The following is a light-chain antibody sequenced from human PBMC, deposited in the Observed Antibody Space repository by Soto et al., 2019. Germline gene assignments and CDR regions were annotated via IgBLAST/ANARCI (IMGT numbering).Light chain of an antibody. CDR2: DVS. CDR1: QSFSSS. V-gene: IGKV3-11*01. CDR3: QQGSAWPYT. J-gene: IGKJ2*01. Sequence: EIVLTQSPAMLSLSPGDRATLSCRASQSFSSSLAWYQQKSGQAPGLLMYDVSKRATGIPARFSGSGSGTDFTLPISSLEPEDSGVYYCQQGSAWPYTFGQGTKLEIK.